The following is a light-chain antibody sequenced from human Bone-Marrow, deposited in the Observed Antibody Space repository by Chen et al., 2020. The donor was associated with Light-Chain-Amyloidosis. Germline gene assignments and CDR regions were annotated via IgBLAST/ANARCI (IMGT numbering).Light chain of an antibody. V-gene: IGLV2-23*02. CDR2: EVA. Sequence: QSALTQPASVSGSPGQSIPISCTGTSYDVGSYDLVSWYQQHPGTAPKLIIYEVAKRPSGVSNRFSGSKSANTASLTISGLQAEDEADYYCCSYAGTATPFVFGVGTKVTV. J-gene: IGLJ1*01. CDR3: CSYAGTATPFV. CDR1: SYDVGSYDL.